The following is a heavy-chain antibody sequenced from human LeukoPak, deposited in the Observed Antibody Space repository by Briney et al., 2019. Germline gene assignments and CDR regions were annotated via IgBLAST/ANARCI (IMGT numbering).Heavy chain of an antibody. Sequence: GGSLRLSRAASGFSFSSFAMSWVRQAPGKGLEWVSVISGLGDSTNYAESVKGRFTISRDNSKNTVYLLMNSLRGEDTAVYYCAKGPAKYSGYDYFEYWGQGTLVTVSS. J-gene: IGHJ4*02. V-gene: IGHV3-23*01. CDR3: AKGPAKYSGYDYFEY. CDR1: GFSFSSFA. CDR2: ISGLGDST. D-gene: IGHD5-12*01.